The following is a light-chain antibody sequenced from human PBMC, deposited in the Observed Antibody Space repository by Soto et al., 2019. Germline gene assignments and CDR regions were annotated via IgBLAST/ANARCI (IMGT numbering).Light chain of an antibody. Sequence: IQMTQSPASLFASSGGAGTIACRASQSSSNFLNWYQQKPGKAPKLLIYAASTLQSGVPSRFSGSGSGKDFTLTISSMPPEDFATYYCQQTNSIPITFGQGTRLEIK. V-gene: IGKV1-39*01. J-gene: IGKJ5*01. CDR3: QQTNSIPIT. CDR1: QSSSNF. CDR2: AAS.